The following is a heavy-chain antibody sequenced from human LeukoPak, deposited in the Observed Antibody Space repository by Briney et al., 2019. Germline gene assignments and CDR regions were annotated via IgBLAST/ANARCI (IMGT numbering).Heavy chain of an antibody. J-gene: IGHJ4*02. D-gene: IGHD3-22*01. V-gene: IGHV4-59*08. CDR1: GGSISSYN. CDR2: MCYCAST. CDR3: ARRLLSGDSSAFDY. Sequence: PSETLSLTCTVSGGSISSYNWSWIRMPPPKGLELVGIMCYCASTNYNPSLKSRVPISVDTSKNQFSLKLSSVTAADTAVYYCARRLLSGDSSAFDYWGQGTLVTVSS.